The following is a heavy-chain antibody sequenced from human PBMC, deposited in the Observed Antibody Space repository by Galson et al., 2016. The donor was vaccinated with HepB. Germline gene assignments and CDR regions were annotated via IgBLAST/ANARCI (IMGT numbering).Heavy chain of an antibody. D-gene: IGHD3-10*01. CDR2: ISANSGNT. V-gene: IGHV1-18*04. J-gene: IGHJ3*02. CDR3: ARVGSGSFYAFDT. CDR1: GYRFPTYG. Sequence: SVKVSCKASGYRFPTYGISWVRQAPGQGLEWLGWISANSGNTNYAQKFQDRVTMTRDTSASTVYMDLSSLRTEDTAVYYCARVGSGSFYAFDTWGQGTMIIVSS.